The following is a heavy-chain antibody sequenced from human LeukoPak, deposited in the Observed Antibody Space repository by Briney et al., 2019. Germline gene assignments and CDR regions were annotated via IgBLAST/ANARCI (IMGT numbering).Heavy chain of an antibody. CDR3: ARASSEAAFDI. CDR2: INHSGST. V-gene: IGHV4-34*01. D-gene: IGHD3-10*01. CDR1: GGSFSGYY. J-gene: IGHJ3*02. Sequence: SETLSLTCAVYGGSFSGYYWSWIRQPPGKGLEWIGEINHSGSTNYNPSLKSRVTISVDTSKNQFSLKLSSVTAADTAVYYCARASSEAAFDIWGQGTMVTVSS.